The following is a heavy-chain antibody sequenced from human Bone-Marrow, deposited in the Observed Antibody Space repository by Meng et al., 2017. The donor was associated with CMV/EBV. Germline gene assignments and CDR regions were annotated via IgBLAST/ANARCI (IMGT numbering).Heavy chain of an antibody. V-gene: IGHV1-18*01. J-gene: IGHJ4*02. CDR3: VRAVGSTPAIFFDY. CDR2: ISAYNGQT. CDR1: GYSFTDFG. Sequence: ASVKVSCKASGYSFTDFGVSWVRQAPGQGLEWMGWISAYNGQTNYAQKFQGRVTMTTDTSTNTAYMDLRSLRSDDTAVYYCVRAVGSTPAIFFDYWGQGTLVTVSS. D-gene: IGHD4-23*01.